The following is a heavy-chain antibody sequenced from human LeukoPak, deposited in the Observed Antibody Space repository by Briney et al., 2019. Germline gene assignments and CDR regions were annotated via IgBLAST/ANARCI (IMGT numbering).Heavy chain of an antibody. V-gene: IGHV1-69*05. Sequence: SVKVSCKASGGTFSSYAISWVRQAPGQGLEWMGGIIPIFGTANNAQKFQGRVTITTDESTSAAYMELRSLRSEDTAVYYCARGTYDSSGYYYSFDRWGQGTLVTVSS. CDR2: IIPIFGTA. CDR1: GGTFSSYA. D-gene: IGHD3-22*01. J-gene: IGHJ4*02. CDR3: ARGTYDSSGYYYSFDR.